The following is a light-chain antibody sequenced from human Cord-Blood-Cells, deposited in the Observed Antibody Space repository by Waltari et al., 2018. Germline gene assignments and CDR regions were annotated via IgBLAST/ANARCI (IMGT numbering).Light chain of an antibody. J-gene: IGKJ4*01. CDR3: RQYGSSPT. CDR1: QSVSSSD. Sequence: EIVLTQSPGTLSLSPGDRATLSCRASQSVSSSDLAWYQQKPGQAPRHLIYGASSRATGIPDRFSGSGSGTAFPLTISRLEPEDFAVYYCRQYGSSPTFGRGTKVEIK. CDR2: GAS. V-gene: IGKV3-20*01.